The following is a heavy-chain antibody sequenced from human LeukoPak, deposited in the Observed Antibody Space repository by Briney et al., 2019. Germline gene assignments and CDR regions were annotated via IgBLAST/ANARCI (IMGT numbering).Heavy chain of an antibody. Sequence: EGSLRLSCAASGFTFSSYAMSWVRQAPGKGLEWVSAISGSGGSTYYADSVKGRFTISRDNSKNTLYLQMNSLRAEDTAVYYCAKGDSPTISYYYYGMDVWGQGTTVTVSS. CDR1: GFTFSSYA. CDR3: AKGDSPTISYYYYGMDV. D-gene: IGHD3-3*01. CDR2: ISGSGGST. V-gene: IGHV3-23*01. J-gene: IGHJ6*02.